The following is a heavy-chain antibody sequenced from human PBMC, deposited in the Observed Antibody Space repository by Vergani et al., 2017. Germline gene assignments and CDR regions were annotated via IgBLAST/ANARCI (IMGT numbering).Heavy chain of an antibody. D-gene: IGHD3-9*01. V-gene: IGHV3-74*03. Sequence: DVHLAESGGGFFQPGGSLRLSCSASGFSFNSYWMHWVRQVPGKGLLWVSRIKSDGSITAYADSVKGRFTIYRDNAQNTLYLQMNSLRVEDTGVYYCASARCIETCYMSNWLDSWGQGTLVTVSS. CDR3: ASARCIETCYMSNWLDS. CDR1: GFSFNSYW. CDR2: IKSDGSIT. J-gene: IGHJ5*01.